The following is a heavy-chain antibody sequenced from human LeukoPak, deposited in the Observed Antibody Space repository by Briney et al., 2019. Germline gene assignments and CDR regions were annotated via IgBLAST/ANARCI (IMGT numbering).Heavy chain of an antibody. CDR3: ARGEYCSSTSCYNWFDP. CDR2: ISAYNGNT. J-gene: IGHJ5*02. CDR1: GYTFTSYG. V-gene: IGHV1-18*01. Sequence: ASVNVSCKASGYTFTSYGISWVRPAPGQGLEWMGWISAYNGNTNYAQKLQGRDTMTTDTSTSTAYMELRSLRSDDTAVYYCARGEYCSSTSCYNWFDPWGQGTLVTVSS. D-gene: IGHD2-2*01.